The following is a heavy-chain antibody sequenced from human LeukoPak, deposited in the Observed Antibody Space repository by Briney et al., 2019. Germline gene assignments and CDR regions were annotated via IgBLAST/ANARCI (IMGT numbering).Heavy chain of an antibody. V-gene: IGHV3-23*01. CDR1: GFTFSSYS. CDR2: ISPSGGIT. CDR3: AKGMVRGVIIKGYYFDY. Sequence: PGGSLRLSCAASGFTFSSYSMNWVRQAPGKGLEWVSGISPSGGITYYADSVKGRFTISRDNSKNTLYLQMNSLRAEDTAVYYCAKGMVRGVIIKGYYFDYWGQGTLVTVSS. D-gene: IGHD3-10*01. J-gene: IGHJ4*02.